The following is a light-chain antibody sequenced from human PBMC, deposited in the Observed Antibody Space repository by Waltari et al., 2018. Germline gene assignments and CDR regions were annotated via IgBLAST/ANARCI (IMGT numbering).Light chain of an antibody. J-gene: IGKJ4*01. CDR1: QTVSTID. CDR2: STY. CDR3: QQYDGIVVT. V-gene: IGKV3-20*01. Sequence: EIVLTQSPGTLSLSPGDRATLSCRASQTVSTIDLSWYQQKPGQAPRVLIYSTYNRATGIPDRFSGSGSGTAFTLTINRLAPEDFAMYYCQQYDGIVVTFGGGTKVEI.